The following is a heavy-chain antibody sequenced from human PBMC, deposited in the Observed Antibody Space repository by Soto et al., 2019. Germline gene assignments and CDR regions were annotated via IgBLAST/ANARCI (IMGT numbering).Heavy chain of an antibody. V-gene: IGHV4-34*01. D-gene: IGHD6-6*01. Sequence: QVQLQQWGAGLLKPSETLSLTCAVYGGSFSGYYWSWIRQPPGKGLEWIGEINHSGSTNYNPSLKRRVTISVDTSKNQFSLKLSSVTAADTAVYYCARGRVVAARRVGSYPPGDWGQGTLVTVSS. J-gene: IGHJ4*02. CDR1: GGSFSGYY. CDR3: ARGRVVAARRVGSYPPGD. CDR2: INHSGST.